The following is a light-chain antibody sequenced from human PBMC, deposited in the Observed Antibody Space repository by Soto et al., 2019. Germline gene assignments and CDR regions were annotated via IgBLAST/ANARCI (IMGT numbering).Light chain of an antibody. V-gene: IGKV1D-12*01. Sequence: IQMTQTPSSVSASVGDSDTITCRATEDISYWVAWYQQKPGKAPKLLIHAASSWHSGVPSRFSGSGSGTDFTLTITGLQPEDFATYYCQQANSFPYTFGQGTKVDIK. J-gene: IGKJ2*01. CDR2: AAS. CDR1: EDISYW. CDR3: QQANSFPYT.